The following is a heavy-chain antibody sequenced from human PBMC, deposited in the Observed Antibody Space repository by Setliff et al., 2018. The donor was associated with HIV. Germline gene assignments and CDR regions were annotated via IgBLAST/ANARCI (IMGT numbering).Heavy chain of an antibody. D-gene: IGHD6-13*01. Sequence: SQTLSLTCTVSGGSINSTSYYWGWIRQPPGNGLEWIGSIYHTGSTYYKPSLKSRVTISVDTSKNHFSLKLRSVTAADTAVYYCARESPSSSWFYFDFWGQGTLVTVSS. CDR1: GGSINSTSYY. J-gene: IGHJ4*02. V-gene: IGHV4-39*02. CDR3: ARESPSSSWFYFDF. CDR2: IYHTGST.